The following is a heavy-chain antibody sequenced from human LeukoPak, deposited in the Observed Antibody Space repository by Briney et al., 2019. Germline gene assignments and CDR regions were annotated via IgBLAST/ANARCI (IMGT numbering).Heavy chain of an antibody. V-gene: IGHV3-20*04. Sequence: PGGSLRLSCAASGFTFDDYGMSWVRQAPGKGLVWVSGINWNGGSTGYADSVKGRFTISRDNAKNSLYLQMNSLRAEDTALYFCARDTYYYDSSGYFDYWGQGTLVTVSS. CDR1: GFTFDDYG. J-gene: IGHJ4*02. D-gene: IGHD3-22*01. CDR2: INWNGGST. CDR3: ARDTYYYDSSGYFDY.